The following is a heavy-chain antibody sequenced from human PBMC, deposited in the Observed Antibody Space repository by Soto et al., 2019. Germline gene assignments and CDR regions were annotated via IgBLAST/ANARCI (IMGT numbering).Heavy chain of an antibody. D-gene: IGHD3-10*01. J-gene: IGHJ4*02. CDR1: GYTFTSYE. Sequence: QVQLVQSGAEVKKPGASVKVSCKASGYTFTSYEINWVRQATGQGLEWMGWMNTNSGDTGYAQKFQGRVTMTRNTSISPAYMELSSLRSEETAVYYCARGDLLWFGELLRWGQGTLVTVSS. V-gene: IGHV1-8*01. CDR3: ARGDLLWFGELLR. CDR2: MNTNSGDT.